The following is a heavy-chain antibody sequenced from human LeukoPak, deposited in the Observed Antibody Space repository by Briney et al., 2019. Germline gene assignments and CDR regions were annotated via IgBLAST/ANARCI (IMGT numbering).Heavy chain of an antibody. V-gene: IGHV3-30*02. J-gene: IGHJ5*02. Sequence: PGGSLRLSCAASGFTFSSYGMHWVRQAPGKGLEWVAFIRYDGSNKYYADSVKGRFTISRDNSKNTLYLQMNSLRAEDTAVYYCARETVTKGIQFDPWGQGTLVTVSS. D-gene: IGHD4-17*01. CDR1: GFTFSSYG. CDR3: ARETVTKGIQFDP. CDR2: IRYDGSNK.